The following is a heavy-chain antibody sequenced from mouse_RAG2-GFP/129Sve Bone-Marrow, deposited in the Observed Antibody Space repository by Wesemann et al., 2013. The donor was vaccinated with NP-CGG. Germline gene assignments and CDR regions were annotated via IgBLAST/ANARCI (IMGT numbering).Heavy chain of an antibody. J-gene: IGHJ2*01. CDR1: GFNIKDYY. Sequence: EVQLQQSGAELVRSGASVKLSCTASGFNIKDYYMHWVKQRPEQGLEWIGWIDPENGDTEYAPKFQGKATMTADTSSNTAYLQLSSLTSEDTAVYYCNGPATVVDYWGQGTTLTVSS. CDR2: IDPENGDT. CDR3: NGPATVVDY. D-gene: IGHD1-1*01. V-gene: IGHV14-4*02.